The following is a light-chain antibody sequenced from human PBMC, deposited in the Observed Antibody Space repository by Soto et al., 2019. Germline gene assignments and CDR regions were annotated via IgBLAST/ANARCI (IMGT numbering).Light chain of an antibody. Sequence: IMLSLSPGTLSLSPGERATLSCRSSQSVSSIYLAWYQQNPGQAPRLLIYGASSRATGIPDRFSGSGSGTDFTLTIIRLEPDDFAVYYCQQYCSSLTFGGGTKV. J-gene: IGKJ4*01. CDR2: GAS. CDR3: QQYCSSLT. V-gene: IGKV3-20*01. CDR1: QSVSSIY.